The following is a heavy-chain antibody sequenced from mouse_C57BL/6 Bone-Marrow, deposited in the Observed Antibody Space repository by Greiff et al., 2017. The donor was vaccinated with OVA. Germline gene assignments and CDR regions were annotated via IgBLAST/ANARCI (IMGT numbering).Heavy chain of an antibody. CDR3: AREGITTVVAPYWYFDV. CDR2: ISSGGSYT. V-gene: IGHV5-6*01. D-gene: IGHD1-1*01. CDR1: GFTFSSYG. Sequence: EVQRVESGGDLVKPGGSLKLSCAASGFTFSSYGMSWVRQTPDKRLEWVATISSGGSYTYYPDSVKGRFTISRDNAKNTLYLQMSSLKSEDTAMYYCAREGITTVVAPYWYFDVWGTGTTVTVSS. J-gene: IGHJ1*03.